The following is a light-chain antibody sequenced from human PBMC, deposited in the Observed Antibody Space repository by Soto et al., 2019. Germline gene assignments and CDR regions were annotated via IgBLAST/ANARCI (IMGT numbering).Light chain of an antibody. V-gene: IGKV1-12*01. CDR3: QQSKTFPRT. J-gene: IGKJ3*01. CDR1: QDISGY. Sequence: DIQMTQSPSSVSAVVGDRVTSTCRTCQDISGYLLWVQQNTGKAPKLLISGAFALQSGVPSRFSGSGSGTDFTLTISSLQPGDVASYYCQQSKTFPRTFGRGPRVDI. CDR2: GAF.